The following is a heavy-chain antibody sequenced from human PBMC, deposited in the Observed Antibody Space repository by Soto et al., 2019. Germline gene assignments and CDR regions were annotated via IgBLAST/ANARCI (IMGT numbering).Heavy chain of an antibody. CDR3: ARDCISTSCYYF. CDR1: GYTFTSYG. D-gene: IGHD2-2*01. Sequence: ASVKVSCKASGYTFTSYGISWVRQAPGQGLEWIGWISAYNGNTNYAQKLQGRVTMTTDTSTSTAYMELRSLRSDDTAVYYCARDCISTSCYYFWGHGTLVTVSS. CDR2: ISAYNGNT. V-gene: IGHV1-18*01. J-gene: IGHJ4*01.